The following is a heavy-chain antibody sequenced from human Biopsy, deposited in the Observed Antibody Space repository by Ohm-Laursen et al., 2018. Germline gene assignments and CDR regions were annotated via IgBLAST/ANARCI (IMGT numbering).Heavy chain of an antibody. D-gene: IGHD3-9*01. CDR2: IITFFRTV. J-gene: IGHJ6*02. Sequence: SSVKVSCKASGGTFSNSAISWVRQAPGQGLEWMGGIITFFRTVNYAQNFQGRLTITADEFTDTAYMELLSLRSEDTAVYYCAPQTPRDPDILTGAYHYDMAVWGQGTTVTVSS. CDR1: GGTFSNSA. CDR3: APQTPRDPDILTGAYHYDMAV. V-gene: IGHV1-69*01.